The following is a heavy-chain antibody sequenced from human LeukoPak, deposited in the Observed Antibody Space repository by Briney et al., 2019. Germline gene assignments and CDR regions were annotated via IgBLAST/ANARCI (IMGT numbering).Heavy chain of an antibody. CDR2: INISGST. J-gene: IGHJ4*02. CDR3: ARIQPPLVVLSRSSYFDY. V-gene: IGHV4-34*01. Sequence: PSETLSLTCAVYGGSFSGYSWSWFGKPPGKGLEWFGEINISGSTNYNPSLKSRVTISVDTSKNQFSLKLSSVTAADTAVYYCARIQPPLVVLSRSSYFDYWGQGTLVTVSS. CDR1: GGSFSGYS. D-gene: IGHD3-22*01.